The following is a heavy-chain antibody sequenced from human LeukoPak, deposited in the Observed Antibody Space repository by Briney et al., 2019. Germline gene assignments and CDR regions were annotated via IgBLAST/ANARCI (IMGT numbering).Heavy chain of an antibody. CDR1: GYTFTAYY. D-gene: IGHD2-15*01. V-gene: IGHV1-2*02. CDR2: IDSKKGYT. J-gene: IGHJ4*02. Sequence: ASVKVSCKASGYTFTAYYMHWVRHGPGQGPEWVGWIDSKKGYTKYALKFQSRLTITRDTSIGIAYMELRSLISDDTAVYYCASEAYCSGCRCSVQRVASWGQGTPVTVSS. CDR3: ASEAYCSGCRCSVQRVAS.